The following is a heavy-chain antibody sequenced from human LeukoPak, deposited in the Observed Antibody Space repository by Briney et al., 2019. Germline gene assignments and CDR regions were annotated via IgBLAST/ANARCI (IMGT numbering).Heavy chain of an antibody. CDR1: GYTFTGYY. V-gene: IGHV1-2*02. CDR3: ARDGTYSGSYYPYFDY. CDR2: IYPNSGGT. Sequence: ASVKVSCKASGYTFTGYYMHWVRQAPGQGLEWMGWIYPNSGGTNYAQKFQGRVTMTRDTSISTAYMELSRLRSDDTAVYYCARDGTYSGSYYPYFDYWGQGTLVTVSS. D-gene: IGHD1-26*01. J-gene: IGHJ4*02.